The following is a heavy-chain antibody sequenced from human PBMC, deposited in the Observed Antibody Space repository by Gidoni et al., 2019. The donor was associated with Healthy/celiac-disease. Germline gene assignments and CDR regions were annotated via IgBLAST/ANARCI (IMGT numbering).Heavy chain of an antibody. CDR2: FVPEDGET. CDR3: ATDRGVGLYYFDY. D-gene: IGHD1-26*01. J-gene: IGHJ4*02. CDR1: GYTLTELS. Sequence: QVQLVQSGAEVKKPGASVKVSCKVSGYTLTELSMHWVRQAPGKGLEWLGGFVPEDGETTYARKSQGRVTMTEDKSTDTAYLGLSSLRSEDTAVYYCATDRGVGLYYFDYWGQGTLVTVSS. V-gene: IGHV1-24*01.